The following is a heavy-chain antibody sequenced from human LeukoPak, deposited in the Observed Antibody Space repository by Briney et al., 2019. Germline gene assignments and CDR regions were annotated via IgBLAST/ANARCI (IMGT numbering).Heavy chain of an antibody. CDR3: ARSERYFDWLSFDY. V-gene: IGHV3-21*04. CDR1: GFTFSSYS. J-gene: IGHJ4*02. Sequence: GGSLRLSCAASGFTFSSYSMNWVRQAPGKGLEWVSSISSSSSYIYYADSVKGRFTISRDNSKNTLYLQVNSLRAEDTAVYYCARSERYFDWLSFDYWGQGTLVTVSS. D-gene: IGHD3-9*01. CDR2: ISSSSSYI.